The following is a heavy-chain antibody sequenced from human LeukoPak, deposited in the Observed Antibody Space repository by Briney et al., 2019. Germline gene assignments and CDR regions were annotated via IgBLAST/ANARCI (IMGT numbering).Heavy chain of an antibody. D-gene: IGHD2-2*01. J-gene: IGHJ4*02. CDR3: ATHIVVVPY. CDR2: INHSGST. Sequence: SETLSLTCAVYGGSFSGYYWSWIRQPPGKGLEWIGEINHSGSTNYNPSLKSRVTISVDTSKNQFSLKLSSVTAADTAMYYCATHIVVVPYWGQGTLVTVSS. CDR1: GGSFSGYY. V-gene: IGHV4-34*01.